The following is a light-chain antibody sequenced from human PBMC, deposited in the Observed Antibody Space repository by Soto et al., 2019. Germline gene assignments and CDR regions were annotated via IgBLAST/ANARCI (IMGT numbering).Light chain of an antibody. CDR2: DAA. CDR3: QQRSDWPLT. V-gene: IGKV3-11*01. J-gene: IGKJ4*01. CDR1: QSVSGY. Sequence: EIVLTQSPATLSLSPGEIATLSCRASQSVSGYLVWYQQKPGQAPRPLIFDAAHRGTGIPARFSGSGSGTDLTLSSNSLEPEDFAVYYCQQRSDWPLTFGGGPKVEI.